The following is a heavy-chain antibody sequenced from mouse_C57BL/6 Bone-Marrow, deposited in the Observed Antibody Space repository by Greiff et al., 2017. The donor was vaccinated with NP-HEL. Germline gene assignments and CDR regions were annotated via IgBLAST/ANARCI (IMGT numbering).Heavy chain of an antibody. V-gene: IGHV1-54*01. J-gene: IGHJ3*01. CDR2: INPGSGGT. Sequence: QLQQSGAELVRPGTSVKVSCKASGYAFTNYLIEWVKQRPGQGLEWIGVINPGSGGTNYNEKFKGKATLTADKSSSTAYMQLSSLTSEDSAVYFCAREEDYYGSSPFAYWGQGTLVTVSA. D-gene: IGHD1-1*01. CDR1: GYAFTNYL. CDR3: AREEDYYGSSPFAY.